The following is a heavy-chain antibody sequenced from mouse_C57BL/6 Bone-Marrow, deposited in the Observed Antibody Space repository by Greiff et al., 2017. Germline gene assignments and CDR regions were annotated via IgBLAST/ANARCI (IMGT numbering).Heavy chain of an antibody. CDR1: GFTFSSYA. V-gene: IGHV5-4*01. J-gene: IGHJ4*01. Sequence: EVQVVESGGGLVKPGGSLKLSCAASGFTFSSYAMSWVRQTPEKRLEWVATISDGGSYTYYPDNVKGRFTISRDNAKNNLYLQMSHLKSEDTAMYYCARVFPGRYYAMDYWGQGTSVTVSS. CDR2: ISDGGSYT. CDR3: ARVFPGRYYAMDY.